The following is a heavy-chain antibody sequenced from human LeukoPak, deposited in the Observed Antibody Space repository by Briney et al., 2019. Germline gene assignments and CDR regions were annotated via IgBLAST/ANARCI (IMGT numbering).Heavy chain of an antibody. V-gene: IGHV1-69*05. J-gene: IGHJ4*02. CDR1: GGTFSSYA. D-gene: IGHD4-17*01. CDR3: ARSIHDYGDYRPFWY. Sequence: GASVKVSCKASGGTFSSYAISWVRQAPGQGLGWMGRIIPIFGTANYAQKFQGRVTITTDESTSTAYMELSSLRSEDTAVYYCARSIHDYGDYRPFWYWGQGTLVTVSS. CDR2: IIPIFGTA.